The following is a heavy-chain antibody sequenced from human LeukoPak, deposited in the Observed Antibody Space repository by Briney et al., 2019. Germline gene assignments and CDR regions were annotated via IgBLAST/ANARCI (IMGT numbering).Heavy chain of an antibody. Sequence: ASVKVSYKASGYTFTGYYMHWVRQAPGQGLEWMGWINPNSGGTNYAQKFQGRVTMTRDTSISTAYMELSRLRSDDTAVYYCARDGSSNGLGENWFDPWGQGTLVTVSS. D-gene: IGHD3-10*01. J-gene: IGHJ5*02. CDR1: GYTFTGYY. CDR2: INPNSGGT. CDR3: ARDGSSNGLGENWFDP. V-gene: IGHV1-2*02.